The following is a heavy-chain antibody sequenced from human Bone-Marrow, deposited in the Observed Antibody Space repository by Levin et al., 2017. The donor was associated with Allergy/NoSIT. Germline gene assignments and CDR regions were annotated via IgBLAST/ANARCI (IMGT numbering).Heavy chain of an antibody. D-gene: IGHD1-7*01. V-gene: IGHV3-30*03. CDR3: TRGRGNFPAAVFDH. CDR2: ISRNGNIK. Sequence: PGGSLRLSCVASEFSFSQYAMYWVRQVPDKGLEWVAVISRNGNIKWYADSVKGRFSISRENSENTLSLEMSNLRPEDTGVYYCTRGRGNFPAAVFDHWGQGTLVTVSS. J-gene: IGHJ4*02. CDR1: EFSFSQYA.